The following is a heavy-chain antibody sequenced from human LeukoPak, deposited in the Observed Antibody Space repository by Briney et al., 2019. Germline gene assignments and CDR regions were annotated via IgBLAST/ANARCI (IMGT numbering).Heavy chain of an antibody. D-gene: IGHD3-10*01. J-gene: IGHJ6*02. CDR2: INHSGST. Sequence: SQTLSLTCTVYGGSFSGYYWSWIRQPPGKGLEWIGEINHSGSTNYNPSLKSRVTISVDTSKNQFSLKLSSVTAADTAVYYCAKLTTLITMVRGYYYGMDVWGQGTTVTVSS. CDR1: GGSFSGYY. CDR3: AKLTTLITMVRGYYYGMDV. V-gene: IGHV4-34*01.